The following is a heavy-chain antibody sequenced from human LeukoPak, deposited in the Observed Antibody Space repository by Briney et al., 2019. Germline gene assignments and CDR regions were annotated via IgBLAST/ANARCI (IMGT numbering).Heavy chain of an antibody. CDR1: GFTFSSYA. CDR2: ISYDGSNK. Sequence: GGSLRLSCAASGFTFSSYAMHWVRQAPGKGLEWVAVISYDGSNKYYADSVKGRFTISRDNSKNTLYLQMNSLRAEDTAVYYCAQLRFLEWFPVDWFDPWGQGTLVTVSS. V-gene: IGHV3-30-3*01. CDR3: AQLRFLEWFPVDWFDP. D-gene: IGHD3-3*01. J-gene: IGHJ5*02.